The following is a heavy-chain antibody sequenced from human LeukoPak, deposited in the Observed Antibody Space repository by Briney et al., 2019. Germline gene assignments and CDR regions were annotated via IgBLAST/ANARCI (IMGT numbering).Heavy chain of an antibody. CDR3: ARVGTAYEFGSSPAPDAFDV. J-gene: IGHJ3*01. CDR1: GGSISSYY. CDR2: ICTSGST. Sequence: PSETLSLTCTVSGGSISSYYWSWIRQPAGKGLEWIGRICTSGSTNYNPSLKSRVTMSVDTSKNQFSLKLSSVTAADTAVYYCARVGTAYEFGSSPAPDAFDVWGQGTMVTVSS. V-gene: IGHV4-4*07. D-gene: IGHD6-13*01.